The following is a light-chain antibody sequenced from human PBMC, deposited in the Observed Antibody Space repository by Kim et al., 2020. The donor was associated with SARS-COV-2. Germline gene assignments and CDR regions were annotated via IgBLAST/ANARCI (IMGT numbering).Light chain of an antibody. CDR3: NSRDSNDNVV. Sequence: SSELTQDPAVSVALGQTVRITCQGDSLRSYYATWYQQKPGQAPILVIYGKNNRPSGIPERFSGSSSGNTASLTITGTQAGDEADYYCNSRDSNDNVVFGGGTKLTV. J-gene: IGLJ2*01. CDR1: SLRSYY. V-gene: IGLV3-19*01. CDR2: GKN.